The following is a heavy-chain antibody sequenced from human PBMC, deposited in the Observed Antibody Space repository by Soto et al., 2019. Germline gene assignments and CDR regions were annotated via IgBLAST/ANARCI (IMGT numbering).Heavy chain of an antibody. CDR2: VYYTGST. Sequence: PSETLSLTCSVSGGSISGSDWSWSRQSPGKGLEWLGYVYYTGSTNYSPSLRSRVSISVDTSKNEFSLRLSSVTAADTAVYFCARSVAVPGAHIDYWGQGTQVTVSS. CDR3: ARSVAVPGAHIDY. D-gene: IGHD6-19*01. V-gene: IGHV4-59*01. J-gene: IGHJ4*02. CDR1: GGSISGSD.